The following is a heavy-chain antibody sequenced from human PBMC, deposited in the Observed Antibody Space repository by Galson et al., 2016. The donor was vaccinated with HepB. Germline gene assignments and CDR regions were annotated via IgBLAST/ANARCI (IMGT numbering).Heavy chain of an antibody. J-gene: IGHJ4*02. V-gene: IGHV4-59*01. Sequence: SETLSLTCTVSGGSFSNYYWSWIRQPPGKRLEWIGYTYYSGFTNYNPSLNSRVTMSVDTSKNQFSLRLNSVPAADTAVYYCASSPRNDYGDPWPYYFDSWGQGTLVTVSS. CDR2: TYYSGFT. D-gene: IGHD4-17*01. CDR3: ASSPRNDYGDPWPYYFDS. CDR1: GGSFSNYY.